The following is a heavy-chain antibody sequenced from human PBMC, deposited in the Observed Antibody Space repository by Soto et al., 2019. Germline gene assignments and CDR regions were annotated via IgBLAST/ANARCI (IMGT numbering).Heavy chain of an antibody. CDR3: AKTVNSAHYYYYGMDV. J-gene: IGHJ6*02. V-gene: IGHV3-23*01. CDR1: GFTFSSYA. Sequence: EVQLLESGGGLVQPEGSLRLSCAASGFTFSSYAMSWVRQAPGKGLEWVSAVTGSGVRTYYADSVKGRFTISRDNSKNTLYLQMKSLRAEDTAIYYCAKTVNSAHYYYYGMDVWGQGTTVTVSS. CDR2: VTGSGVRT.